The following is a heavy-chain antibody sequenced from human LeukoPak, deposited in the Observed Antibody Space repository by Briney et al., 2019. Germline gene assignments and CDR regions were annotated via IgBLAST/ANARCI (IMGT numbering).Heavy chain of an antibody. Sequence: SETLSLTCSVSGDSISSSSNYWGWIRQPPGKGLEWIGYTHNSGTSYYNPSLKSRVTIFADRSKNLFSLKVTSVTAADTAVYYCARRSPYGDLFFDHGGQGNLVTVSS. D-gene: IGHD4-17*01. V-gene: IGHV4-39*01. CDR2: THNSGTS. J-gene: IGHJ4*02. CDR1: GDSISSSSNY. CDR3: ARRSPYGDLFFDH.